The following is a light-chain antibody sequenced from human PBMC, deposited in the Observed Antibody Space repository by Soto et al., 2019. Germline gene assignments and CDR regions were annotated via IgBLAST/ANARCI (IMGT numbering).Light chain of an antibody. CDR2: DAF. Sequence: DIQMTQSPSTLSTSVGDRVTITCRASQTIRTWLAWYQQRPGKAPKLLIYDAFGLESGVPSRFGGSGSGTEFTLTIYSLQPDDLATYYCQQYNTYPWTFGQGTKVDIK. V-gene: IGKV1-5*01. J-gene: IGKJ1*01. CDR1: QTIRTW. CDR3: QQYNTYPWT.